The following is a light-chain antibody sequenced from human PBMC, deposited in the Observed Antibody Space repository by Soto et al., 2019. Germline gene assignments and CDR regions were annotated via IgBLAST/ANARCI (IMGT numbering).Light chain of an antibody. Sequence: QSALTQPRSVSESPGQSVTISCTGTSSDVGGYDYLSWYQQHPGKAPKLLIYGVSERPSGVPDRFSGSKSGSTASLTISGLQAEDEADYYCCSYSDTYPYVFGTGTKLTVL. V-gene: IGLV2-11*01. J-gene: IGLJ1*01. CDR3: CSYSDTYPYV. CDR1: SSDVGGYDY. CDR2: GVS.